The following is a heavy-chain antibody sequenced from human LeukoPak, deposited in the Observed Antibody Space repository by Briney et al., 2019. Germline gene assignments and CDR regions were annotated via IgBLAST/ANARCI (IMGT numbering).Heavy chain of an antibody. CDR1: GGSISSYY. V-gene: IGHV4-59*01. D-gene: IGHD1-26*01. CDR3: ARVGGFNYYYYGLDV. Sequence: SETLSLTCTVSGGSISSYYWSWIRQPPGKGLEWIGYIYYSGSTNYSPSLKSRVTISVDTPKNQFSLKLSSVTAADTAVYYCARVGGFNYYYYGLDVWGQGTTVTVSS. J-gene: IGHJ6*02. CDR2: IYYSGST.